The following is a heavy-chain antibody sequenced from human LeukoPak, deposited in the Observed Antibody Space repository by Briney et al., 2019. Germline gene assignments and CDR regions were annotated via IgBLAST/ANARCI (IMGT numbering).Heavy chain of an antibody. V-gene: IGHV4-31*03. CDR3: ARSGYSGYEPYFDY. D-gene: IGHD5-12*01. CDR2: IYYSGST. CDR1: GGSISSGGYY. J-gene: IGHJ4*02. Sequence: SQTLSLTCTVSGGSISSGGYYWSWIRQHPGKGLEWIGYIYYSGSTYYNPSLKSRVTISVDTSKNQFSLKLSSVTAVDTAVYYCARSGYSGYEPYFDYWGQGTLVTVSS.